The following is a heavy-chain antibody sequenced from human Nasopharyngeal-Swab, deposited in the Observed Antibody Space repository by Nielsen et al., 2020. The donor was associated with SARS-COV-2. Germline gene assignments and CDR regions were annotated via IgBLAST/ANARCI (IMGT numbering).Heavy chain of an antibody. D-gene: IGHD3-10*01. Sequence: SCAASGFTFSSYGMHWVRQAPGKGLEWVAVISYDGSNKYYADSVKGRFTISRDNSKNTLYLQMNSLRAEDTAVYYCARERESIYYGSGSLYYYYYGMDVWGQGTTVTVSS. CDR2: ISYDGSNK. V-gene: IGHV3-30*03. CDR3: ARERESIYYGSGSLYYYYYGMDV. CDR1: GFTFSSYG. J-gene: IGHJ6*02.